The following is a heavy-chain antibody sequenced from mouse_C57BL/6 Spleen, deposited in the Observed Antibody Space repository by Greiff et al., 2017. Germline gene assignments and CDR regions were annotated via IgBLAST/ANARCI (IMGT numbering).Heavy chain of an antibody. V-gene: IGHV1-42*01. D-gene: IGHD2-14*01. CDR2: IKPSTGGT. CDR1: GFSFTGYS. Sequence: EVKLQESGPELVKPGASVKISCKASGFSFTGYSMNWVKQSPETSLEWIGAIKPSTGGTTYTQKFKAKATLTVDKSSRTSYMQLKSLTSEDSAVYYCARYGEYDGSHYYAMDYWGQGTSVTVSS. J-gene: IGHJ4*01. CDR3: ARYGEYDGSHYYAMDY.